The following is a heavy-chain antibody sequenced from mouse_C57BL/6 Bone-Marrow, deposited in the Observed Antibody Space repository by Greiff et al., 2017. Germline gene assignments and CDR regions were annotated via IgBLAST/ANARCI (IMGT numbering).Heavy chain of an antibody. CDR3: ARWTLNYYGGSPDY. CDR1: GYTFTSYG. CDR2: IYPRSGNT. Sequence: QVQLQQSGAELARPGASVKLSCKASGYTFTSYGISWVKQRTGQGLEWIGEIYPRSGNTYYNEKFKGKATLTADKSSSTAYMELRSLTSEDSAVYFCARWTLNYYGGSPDYWGQGTTLTVSS. D-gene: IGHD1-1*01. J-gene: IGHJ2*01. V-gene: IGHV1-81*01.